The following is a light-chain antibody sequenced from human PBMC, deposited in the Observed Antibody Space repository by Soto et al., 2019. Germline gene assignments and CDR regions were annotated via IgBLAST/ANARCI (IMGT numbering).Light chain of an antibody. CDR3: QQYYSYSRT. J-gene: IGKJ1*01. V-gene: IGKV1-5*01. CDR1: QTVSSW. CDR2: DVS. Sequence: DIQMTQSPSTLSASVGDRVTITCRASQTVSSWLAWYQQKPGKAPKLLIYDVSSLESGVPSRFSGSGSGTEFTATFSCVQPAEFATDYCQQYYSYSRTFGQGTKVEVK.